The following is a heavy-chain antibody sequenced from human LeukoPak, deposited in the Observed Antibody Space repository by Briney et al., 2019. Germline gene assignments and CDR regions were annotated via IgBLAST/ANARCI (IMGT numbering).Heavy chain of an antibody. Sequence: GGSLRLSCAASGFTVSSNSMNWVRQAPGKGLEWVSSISSSSSYIYYADSVKGRFTISRDNAKNSLYLQMNSLRAEDKAVYYCARAGGYGNNLGFDPWGQGTLVTVSS. D-gene: IGHD4-11*01. CDR3: ARAGGYGNNLGFDP. CDR2: ISSSSSYI. CDR1: GFTVSSNS. J-gene: IGHJ5*02. V-gene: IGHV3-21*01.